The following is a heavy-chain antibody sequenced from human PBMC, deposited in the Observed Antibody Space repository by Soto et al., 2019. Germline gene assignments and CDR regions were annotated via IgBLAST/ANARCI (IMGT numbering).Heavy chain of an antibody. CDR3: AKMAWFGDPSGGDF. D-gene: IGHD3-10*01. Sequence: PGGSLRLSCASSGFTFSSYAMHWVRQAPGKGLEWVAVISYDGSNKYYADSVKGRFTTSRDNSKNTLYLQMNSLRAEDTAVYYCAKMAWFGDPSGGDFWGQGTLVTVSS. CDR2: ISYDGSNK. CDR1: GFTFSSYA. J-gene: IGHJ4*02. V-gene: IGHV3-30-3*02.